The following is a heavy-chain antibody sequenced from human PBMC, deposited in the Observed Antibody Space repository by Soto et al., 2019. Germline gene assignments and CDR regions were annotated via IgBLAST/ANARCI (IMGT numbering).Heavy chain of an antibody. CDR3: ARTGGGMAARPLEY. J-gene: IGHJ4*02. Sequence: QVQLVQSGGEVKKPGASVEVSCRTSGYMFTTYGMSWVRQAPGQGLEWMAWISAYNGNKKYAQKFPGRVTMTTDTSTSTVSMELRNPTSDDTGPYFCARTGGGMAARPLEYWGQGTLVTVSS. CDR1: GYMFTTYG. CDR2: ISAYNGNK. V-gene: IGHV1-18*04. D-gene: IGHD6-6*01.